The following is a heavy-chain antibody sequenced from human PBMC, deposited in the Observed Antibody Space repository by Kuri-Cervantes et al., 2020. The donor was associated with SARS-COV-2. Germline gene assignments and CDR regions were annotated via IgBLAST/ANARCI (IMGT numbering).Heavy chain of an antibody. Sequence: SETLSLTCTLSGGSISSSSYYWGWTRQPPGKGLEWIGSIYYSGSTYYNPSLKSRVTISVDTSKNQFSLKLSSVTAADTAVYYCARTSGYYSGYFDYWGQGTLVTVSS. J-gene: IGHJ4*02. V-gene: IGHV4-39*01. CDR3: ARTSGYYSGYFDY. CDR1: GGSISSSSYY. D-gene: IGHD3-22*01. CDR2: IYYSGST.